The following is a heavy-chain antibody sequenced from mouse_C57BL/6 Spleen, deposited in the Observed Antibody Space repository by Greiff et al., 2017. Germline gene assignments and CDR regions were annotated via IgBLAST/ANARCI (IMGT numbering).Heavy chain of an antibody. Sequence: EVQLQQSGPGMVKPSQSLSLTCTVTGYSITSGYDWHWIRHFPGNKLEWMGYISYSGSTNYNPSLKSRISITHDTSKNHFFLKLNSVTTEDTATYYCARDSSGYEFAYWGQGTLVTVSA. V-gene: IGHV3-1*01. CDR2: ISYSGST. CDR3: ARDSSGYEFAY. J-gene: IGHJ3*01. CDR1: GYSITSGYD. D-gene: IGHD3-2*02.